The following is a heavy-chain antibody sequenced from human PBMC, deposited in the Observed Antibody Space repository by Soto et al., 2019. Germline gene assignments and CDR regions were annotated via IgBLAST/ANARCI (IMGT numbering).Heavy chain of an antibody. V-gene: IGHV4-59*08. CDR1: RGSIASYY. Sequence: PSETLSLTCTVSRGSIASYYWTWIRQPPGQGLEWIGYISDSGSTSYNPSLTSRVTTLVDTSKNQFSLKLSSVTAADTAVYYCAGSYSSSWTYYYYYGMDVWGQGTTVTVSS. CDR3: AGSYSSSWTYYYYYGMDV. CDR2: ISDSGST. J-gene: IGHJ6*02. D-gene: IGHD6-13*01.